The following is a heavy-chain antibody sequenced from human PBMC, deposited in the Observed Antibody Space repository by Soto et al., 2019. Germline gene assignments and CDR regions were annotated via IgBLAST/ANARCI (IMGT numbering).Heavy chain of an antibody. D-gene: IGHD1-7*01. CDR2: INPNSGGT. Sequence: ASVKVSCKASGYTFTGYYMHWVRQAPGQGLEWMGWINPNSGGTNYAQKFQGRVTMTRDTSISTAYMELSRLRSDDTAEYYCARGYNWNYEFDPWGQGTLVTVSS. J-gene: IGHJ5*02. V-gene: IGHV1-2*02. CDR1: GYTFTGYY. CDR3: ARGYNWNYEFDP.